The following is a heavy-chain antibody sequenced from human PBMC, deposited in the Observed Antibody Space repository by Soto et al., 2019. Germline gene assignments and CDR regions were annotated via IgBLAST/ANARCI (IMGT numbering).Heavy chain of an antibody. D-gene: IGHD5-18*01. CDR3: ARDPADTWQTDQYVQP. CDR1: GFTFRIYR. Sequence: GGSLRLSFVASGFTFRIYRMNGVRRAPGKGLEWVSFISGDSADINYADSVKGRVTISRDNAKNSLSLQINSLRAEDTAVYYCARDPADTWQTDQYVQPWGQGTLVTVSS. J-gene: IGHJ1*01. CDR2: ISGDSADI. V-gene: IGHV3-21*01.